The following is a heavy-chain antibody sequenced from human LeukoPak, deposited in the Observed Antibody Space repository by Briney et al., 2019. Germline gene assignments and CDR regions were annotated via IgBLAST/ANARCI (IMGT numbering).Heavy chain of an antibody. J-gene: IGHJ4*02. Sequence: GGSLRLSCAASGFTFSSYGMHWVRRAPGKGLEWVAVISYDGSNKYYADSVKGRFTISRDNSKNTLYLQMNSLRAEDTAVYYCAKAPTPIYSGSYFSFDYWGQGTLVTVSS. CDR3: AKAPTPIYSGSYFSFDY. CDR2: ISYDGSNK. CDR1: GFTFSSYG. D-gene: IGHD1-26*01. V-gene: IGHV3-30*18.